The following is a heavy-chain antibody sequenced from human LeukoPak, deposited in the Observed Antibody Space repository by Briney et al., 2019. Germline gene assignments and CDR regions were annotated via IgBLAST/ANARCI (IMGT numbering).Heavy chain of an antibody. D-gene: IGHD1/OR15-1a*01. CDR3: AKDLNNQGYYFDY. CDR1: GFTFSSYA. CDR2: ISGSGGST. V-gene: IGHV3-23*01. Sequence: GGSLRLSCASSGFTFSSYAMSWVRQAPGKGLEWVSAISGSGGSTYYADSVKGRFTISRDNSKNTLYLQMNSLRAEDTAVYYCAKDLNNQGYYFDYWGQGTLVTVSS. J-gene: IGHJ4*02.